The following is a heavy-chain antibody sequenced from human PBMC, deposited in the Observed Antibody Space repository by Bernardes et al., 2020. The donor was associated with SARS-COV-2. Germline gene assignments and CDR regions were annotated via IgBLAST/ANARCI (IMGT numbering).Heavy chain of an antibody. Sequence: SETLSLTCAVYGGSFSGYYWSWIRQPPGKGLEWIGEINHSGSTNYNPSLKSRATISVDTSKNQFSLKLSSVTAADTAVYYCAGGDNWHYNYVGYWGQGTLVTVSS. CDR3: AGGDNWHYNYVGY. D-gene: IGHD1-7*01. CDR1: GGSFSGYY. J-gene: IGHJ4*02. CDR2: INHSGST. V-gene: IGHV4-34*01.